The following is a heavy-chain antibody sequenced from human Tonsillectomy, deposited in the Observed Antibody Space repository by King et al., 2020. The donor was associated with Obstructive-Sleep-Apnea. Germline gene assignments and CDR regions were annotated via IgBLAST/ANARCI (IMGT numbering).Heavy chain of an antibody. CDR1: GGSISSTHYY. V-gene: IGHV4-39*07. Sequence: QLQESGPGLVKPSETLSLTCTVSGGSISSTHYYWGWIRQPPGKGREGIGSFYSRGSPYYNPSLKSPVTISVDTSKNQFSLRLSSVTAADTAVYYCARDKSTTTYAMDVWGQGTTVTVSS. CDR2: FYSRGSP. D-gene: IGHD5/OR15-5a*01. J-gene: IGHJ6*02. CDR3: ARDKSTTTYAMDV.